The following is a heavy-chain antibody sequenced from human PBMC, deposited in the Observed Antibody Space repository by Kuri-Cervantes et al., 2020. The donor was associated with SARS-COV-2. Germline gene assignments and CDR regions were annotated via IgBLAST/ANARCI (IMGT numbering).Heavy chain of an antibody. CDR3: ARMGDGYDFEY. V-gene: IGHV2-70*04. CDR1: GFSLNTNGNR. Sequence: SGPTLVKPTETLTVTCTFSGFSLNTNGNRVSWIRQTPGKALEWLARIDWDDDKFYSTSLKSRLIISKDTSKNQVVLTFTNVDPGDTGTYYCARMGDGYDFEYWGQGTVVTVSS. J-gene: IGHJ4*02. D-gene: IGHD5-24*01. CDR2: IDWDDDK.